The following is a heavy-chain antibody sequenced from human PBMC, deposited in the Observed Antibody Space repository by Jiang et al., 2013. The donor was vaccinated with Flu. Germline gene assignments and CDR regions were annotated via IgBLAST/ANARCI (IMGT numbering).Heavy chain of an antibody. CDR3: ARGGLLGRAFDI. D-gene: IGHD1-26*01. CDR2: IYDSESIPYIPSLGTT. CDR1: GGSISSGDYY. J-gene: IGHJ3*02. V-gene: IGHV4-30-4*08. Sequence: GLVKPSQTLSLTCTVFGGSISSGDYYWSWIRQPPGKGLEWIGYIYDSESIPYIPSLGTTHYNPSLKSRATLSVDTSNNQFSLKLTSLTAADTAVYYCARGGLLGRAFDIWGQGTMVTVSS.